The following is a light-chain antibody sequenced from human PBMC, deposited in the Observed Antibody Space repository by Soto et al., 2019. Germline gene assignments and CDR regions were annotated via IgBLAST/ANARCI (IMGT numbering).Light chain of an antibody. CDR2: AAS. J-gene: IGKJ1*01. CDR1: QNIDRY. V-gene: IGKV1-39*01. CDR3: QQTASSPRT. Sequence: DIQMTQSPSSLSASVGDRANITCRASQNIDRYLNWYQQRPGKAPDLLMFAASNLQTGVPSRFSGSASGTEFTLTINRLQREDFATYYCQQTASSPRTFGQGTKVEVK.